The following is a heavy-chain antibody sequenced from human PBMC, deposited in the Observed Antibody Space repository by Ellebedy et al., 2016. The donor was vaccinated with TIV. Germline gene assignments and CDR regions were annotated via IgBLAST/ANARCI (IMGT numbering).Heavy chain of an antibody. CDR3: ARDLGPWRDYYYYGMDV. V-gene: IGHV3-21*01. D-gene: IGHD3-16*01. CDR2: ISSSSSYI. J-gene: IGHJ6*02. Sequence: GESLKISXAASGFTFSSYSMNWVRQAPGKGLEWVSSISSSSSYIYYADSVKGRFTISRDNAKNSLYLQMNSLRAEDTAVYHCARDLGPWRDYYYYGMDVWGQGTTVTVSS. CDR1: GFTFSSYS.